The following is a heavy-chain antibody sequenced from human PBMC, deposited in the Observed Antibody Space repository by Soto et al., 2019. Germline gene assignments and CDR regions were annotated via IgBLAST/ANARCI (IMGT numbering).Heavy chain of an antibody. Sequence: QVHLQESGPGLVKPSQTLSLTCTVSGGSISSAGYNWSWIRQHPGKGLEWIGYIYYSGSTYYNPSLQSRVTXPXXXSXXQFSLKLSSVTAADTAVYYCARYGSGSYYPTTFDYWGQGTLVTVSS. D-gene: IGHD3-10*01. CDR2: IYYSGST. CDR1: GGSISSAGYN. J-gene: IGHJ4*02. V-gene: IGHV4-31*03. CDR3: ARYGSGSYYPTTFDY.